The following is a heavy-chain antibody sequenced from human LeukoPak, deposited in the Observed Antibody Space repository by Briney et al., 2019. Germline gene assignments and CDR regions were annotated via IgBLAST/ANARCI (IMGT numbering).Heavy chain of an antibody. J-gene: IGHJ4*02. CDR3: GGGGGRVEV. Sequence: GGSLTLSCAASGFTFSAYSMHLPRRVPGKGLFWVSRINGDGGSTEYVDSVKGRFTISRDNAKNTVYLQMNSLRTEDTAVYYCGGGGGRVEVWGQGTLVTVSS. CDR1: GFTFSAYS. V-gene: IGHV3-74*01. CDR2: INGDGGST. D-gene: IGHD2-15*01.